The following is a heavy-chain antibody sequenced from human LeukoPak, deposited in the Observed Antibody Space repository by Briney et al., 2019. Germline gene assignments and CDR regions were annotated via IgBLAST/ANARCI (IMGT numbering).Heavy chain of an antibody. Sequence: GGSLRLSCAASGFTFSGYAMSWVRQAPWKGLEWVSAISGSGGSTYYADSVKGRFTISRDNSKTTLYLQMNSLRAEDTAVYYCAKSVGYYDSSGYYLLYYFDYWGQGTLVTVSS. D-gene: IGHD3-22*01. CDR3: AKSVGYYDSSGYYLLYYFDY. CDR2: ISGSGGST. J-gene: IGHJ4*02. V-gene: IGHV3-23*01. CDR1: GFTFSGYA.